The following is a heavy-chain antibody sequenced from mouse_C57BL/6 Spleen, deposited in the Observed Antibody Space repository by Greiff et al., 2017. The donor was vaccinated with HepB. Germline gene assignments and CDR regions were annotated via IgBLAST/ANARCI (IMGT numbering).Heavy chain of an antibody. CDR3: TRNYVWYFDV. J-gene: IGHJ1*03. V-gene: IGHV6-3*01. CDR2: IRLKSDNYAT. Sequence: EVKLVESGGGLVQPGGSMKLSCVASGFTFSNYWMNWVRQSPEKGLEWVAQIRLKSDNYATHYAESVKGRFTISRDDSKSSVYLQMNNLRAEDTGIYYCTRNYVWYFDVWGTGTTVTVSS. D-gene: IGHD1-1*01. CDR1: GFTFSNYW.